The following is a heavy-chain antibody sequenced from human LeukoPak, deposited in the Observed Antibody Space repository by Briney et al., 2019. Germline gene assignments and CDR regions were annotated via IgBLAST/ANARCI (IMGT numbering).Heavy chain of an antibody. Sequence: SETLSLTCTVSGGSISSYYWSWLRQPPGKGLEWLGYIYYSGSTNYNPSLKSRVTISVDTSKNQFSLKLSSVTAADTAVYYCARGGVLRYFDRITWFDPWGQGTLVTVSS. V-gene: IGHV4-59*01. D-gene: IGHD3-9*01. CDR3: ARGGVLRYFDRITWFDP. J-gene: IGHJ5*02. CDR2: IYYSGST. CDR1: GGSISSYY.